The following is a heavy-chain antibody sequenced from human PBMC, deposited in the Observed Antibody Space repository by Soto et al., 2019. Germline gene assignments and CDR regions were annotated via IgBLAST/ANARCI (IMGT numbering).Heavy chain of an antibody. J-gene: IGHJ4*02. CDR1: GFTFSGNP. V-gene: IGHV3-23*01. CDR3: ATPRDSAMIMSY. Sequence: GGSLRLSCAASGFTFSGNPMTWVRQSPGKGLEWVSLISGSGDTTKHADSVKGRSTISRDNSKNTLYLEMNSLRAEDTAIYYCATPRDSAMIMSYGGQGALVAVSS. CDR2: ISGSGDTT. D-gene: IGHD5-18*01.